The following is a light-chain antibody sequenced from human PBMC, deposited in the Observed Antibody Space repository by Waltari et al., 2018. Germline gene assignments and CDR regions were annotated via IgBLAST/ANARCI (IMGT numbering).Light chain of an antibody. CDR3: QQTNSFPRT. J-gene: IGKJ1*01. Sequence: DIQMTKSPSFVSASVGDRVTITCRASQGIDNWLAWYQQKPGKAPKYLIYSASSLQSGVPSRFVGSGSGTDFILTISRLQPEDFATYYCQQTNSFPRTFGQGTKVAIK. V-gene: IGKV1-12*01. CDR2: SAS. CDR1: QGIDNW.